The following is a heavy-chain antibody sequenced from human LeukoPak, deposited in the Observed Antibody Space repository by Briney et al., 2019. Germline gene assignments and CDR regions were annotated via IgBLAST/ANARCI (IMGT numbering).Heavy chain of an antibody. CDR3: ARNDYYDSSGYTYYFDY. V-gene: IGHV3-30*01. Sequence: GGSLRLSCAASGFTFSSYAMHWVRQAPGKGLEWVAVISYDGSNKYYADSVKGRFTISRDNSKNTLYLQVNSLRAEDTAVYYCARNDYYDSSGYTYYFDYWGQGTLVTVSS. CDR2: ISYDGSNK. D-gene: IGHD3-22*01. CDR1: GFTFSSYA. J-gene: IGHJ4*02.